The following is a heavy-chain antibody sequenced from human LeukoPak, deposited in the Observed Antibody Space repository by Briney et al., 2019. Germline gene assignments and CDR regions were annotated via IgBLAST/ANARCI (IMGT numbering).Heavy chain of an antibody. Sequence: GGSLRLSCAASGFTFSSYGMHWVRQAPGKGLEWVAVISYDGSNKYYADSVKGRFTISRDNSKNTLCLQMNSLRAEDTAVYYCARDRDYAFDYWGQGTLVTVSS. CDR2: ISYDGSNK. CDR3: ARDRDYAFDY. D-gene: IGHD4-17*01. CDR1: GFTFSSYG. J-gene: IGHJ4*02. V-gene: IGHV3-30*03.